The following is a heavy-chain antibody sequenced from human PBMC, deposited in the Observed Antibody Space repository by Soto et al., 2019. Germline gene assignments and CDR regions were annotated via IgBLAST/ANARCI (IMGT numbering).Heavy chain of an antibody. CDR3: ARERSSGWYVDY. CDR2: MNPNSGNT. CDR1: GYTFTSYD. D-gene: IGHD6-19*01. V-gene: IGHV1-8*01. J-gene: IGHJ4*02. Sequence: QVQLVQSGAEVKKPGASVKVSCKASGYTFTSYDINWVRQATGQGLEWMGWMNPNSGNTGYAQKFQGRGTLTSNTSISTAYMELSSLISEDTAVYYCARERSSGWYVDYWGQGTLVTVSS.